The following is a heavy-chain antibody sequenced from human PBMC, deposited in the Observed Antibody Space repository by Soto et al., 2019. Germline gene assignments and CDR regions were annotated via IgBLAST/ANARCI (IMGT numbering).Heavy chain of an antibody. V-gene: IGHV1-3*01. CDR1: GYTFTSYA. CDR2: INAGNGNT. Sequence: ASLKVSCKASGYTFTSYAMHWARKAPGQRLEWMGWINAGNGNTKYSQKFQGRVTITRDTSASTAYMELSSLRSEDTAVYYCARGGSGWYWFDPWGQGTLVTVS. D-gene: IGHD6-19*01. J-gene: IGHJ5*02. CDR3: ARGGSGWYWFDP.